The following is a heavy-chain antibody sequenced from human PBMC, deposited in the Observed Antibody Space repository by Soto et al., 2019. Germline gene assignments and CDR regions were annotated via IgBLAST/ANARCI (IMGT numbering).Heavy chain of an antibody. D-gene: IGHD1-26*01. CDR2: ISSSSSYI. V-gene: IGHV3-21*01. CDR3: ARDSVGAIPSPVDY. Sequence: EVQLVESGGGLVKPGGSLRLSCAASGFTFSSYSMNWVRQAPGKGLEWVSSISSSSSYIYYADSVKGRFTISRDNAKNSLYLQMNSLRAEDTAVYYCARDSVGAIPSPVDYWGQGTLVTVSS. J-gene: IGHJ4*02. CDR1: GFTFSSYS.